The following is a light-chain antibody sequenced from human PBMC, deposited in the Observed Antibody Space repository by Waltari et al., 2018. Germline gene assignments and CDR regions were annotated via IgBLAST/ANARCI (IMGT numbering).Light chain of an antibody. CDR3: QHYVNLPVT. V-gene: IGKV3-20*01. CDR1: QGVSRA. Sequence: DIVLKQSPDTLSLCTGERATLSCRASQGVSRALAWYQQKPGQAPRLLIYAASTRATGVPDRVSGSGSGTDFSLTISRLEPEDFAVYYCQHYVNLPVTFGQGTKVEI. J-gene: IGKJ1*01. CDR2: AAS.